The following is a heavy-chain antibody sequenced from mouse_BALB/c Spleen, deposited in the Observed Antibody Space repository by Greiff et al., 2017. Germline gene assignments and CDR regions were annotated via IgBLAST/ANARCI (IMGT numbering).Heavy chain of an antibody. Sequence: ESGPGLVKPSQSLSLTCTVTGYSITSDYAWNWIRQFPGNKLEWMGYISYSGSTSYNPSLKSRISITRDTSKNQFFLQLNSVTTEDTATYYCARDYGNYDAMDYWGQGTSVTVSS. V-gene: IGHV3-2*02. CDR2: ISYSGST. D-gene: IGHD2-1*01. CDR1: GYSITSDYA. J-gene: IGHJ4*01. CDR3: ARDYGNYDAMDY.